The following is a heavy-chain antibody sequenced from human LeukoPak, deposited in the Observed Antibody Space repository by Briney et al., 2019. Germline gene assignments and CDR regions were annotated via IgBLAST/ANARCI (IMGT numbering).Heavy chain of an antibody. CDR3: ARKGGAPPPYYYYYYYMDV. D-gene: IGHD3-16*01. CDR1: GFTFSSYA. V-gene: IGHV3-23*01. CDR2: ISGSGGST. J-gene: IGHJ6*03. Sequence: QPGGSLRLSCAASGFTFSSYAMTWVRQAPGQGLEWVSGISGSGGSTYYADSVKGRFTISRDNSKNTLYLQMNSLRAEDTAVYYCARKGGAPPPYYYYYYYMDVWGKGTTVTVSS.